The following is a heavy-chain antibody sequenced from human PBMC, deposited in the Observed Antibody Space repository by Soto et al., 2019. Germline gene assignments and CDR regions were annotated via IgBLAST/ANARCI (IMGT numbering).Heavy chain of an antibody. CDR3: AKDDSSGYYYARGYGMDV. CDR2: ISYDGSNK. V-gene: IGHV3-30*18. CDR1: GFTFSSYG. Sequence: QVQLVESGGGVVQPGRSLRLSCAASGFTFSSYGMHWVRQAPGKGLEWVAVISYDGSNKYYADSVKGRFTISRDNSKNTXCLQMNSLRAEDTAVYYCAKDDSSGYYYARGYGMDVWGQGTTVTVSS. D-gene: IGHD3-22*01. J-gene: IGHJ6*02.